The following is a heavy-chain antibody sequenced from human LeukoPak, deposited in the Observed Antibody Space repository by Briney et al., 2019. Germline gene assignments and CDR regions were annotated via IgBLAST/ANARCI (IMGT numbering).Heavy chain of an antibody. V-gene: IGHV3-23*01. CDR1: GFTLSSYA. CDR2: ISGNAGST. Sequence: GGSLRLSCAASGFTLSSYAMSWVRQAPGKGLEWVSLISGNAGSTYYADSVKGRFTISRDNSKNSLYLQMSSLRVEDTAVYYCTKGATIHVTGPDFWGPGTLVTVSS. J-gene: IGHJ4*02. D-gene: IGHD3-9*01. CDR3: TKGATIHVTGPDF.